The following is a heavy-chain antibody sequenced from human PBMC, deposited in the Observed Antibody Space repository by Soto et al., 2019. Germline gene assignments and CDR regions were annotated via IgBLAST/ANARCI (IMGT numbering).Heavy chain of an antibody. J-gene: IGHJ6*02. CDR2: IYYSGST. D-gene: IGHD3-10*01. V-gene: IGHV4-59*01. CDR3: ARSGVGNYYGSGSYPPGRYYYGMDV. Sequence: PSETLSLTCTVSGGSISSYCWSWIRQPPGKGLEWIGYIYYSGSTNYNPSLKSRVTISVDTSKNQFSLKLSSVTAADTAVYYCARSGVGNYYGSGSYPPGRYYYGMDVWGQGTTVTV. CDR1: GGSISSYC.